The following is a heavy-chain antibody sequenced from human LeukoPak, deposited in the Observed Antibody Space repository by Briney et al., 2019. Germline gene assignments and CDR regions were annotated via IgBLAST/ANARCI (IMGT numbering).Heavy chain of an antibody. Sequence: SETLSLTCTVSGGSISSGSYYWSWIRQPAGKGLEWIGRIYTSGSTNYNPSLKSRVTISVDTSKNQFSLKLSSVTAADTAVYYRARVRRRAGASTGYYYGMDVWGQGTTVSVFS. V-gene: IGHV4-61*02. CDR2: IYTSGST. CDR1: GGSISSGSYY. D-gene: IGHD1-26*01. CDR3: ARVRRRAGASTGYYYGMDV. J-gene: IGHJ6*02.